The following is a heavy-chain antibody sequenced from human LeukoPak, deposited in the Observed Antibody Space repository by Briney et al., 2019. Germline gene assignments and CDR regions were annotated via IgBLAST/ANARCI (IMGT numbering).Heavy chain of an antibody. J-gene: IGHJ4*02. D-gene: IGHD5-24*01. CDR1: GYTFTSYA. CDR2: INTNTGNP. V-gene: IGHV7-4-1*02. CDR3: ARDMDIVGMATIPFDY. Sequence: GASVKVSCKASGYTFTSYAMNWVRQAPGQGLKWMGWINTNTGNPTYAQGFTGWFVFSLDTSVSTAYLQISSLKAEDTAVYYCARDMDIVGMATIPFDYWGQGTLVTVSS.